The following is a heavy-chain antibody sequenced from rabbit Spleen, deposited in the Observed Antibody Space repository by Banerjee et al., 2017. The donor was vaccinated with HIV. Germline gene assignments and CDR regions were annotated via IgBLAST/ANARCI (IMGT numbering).Heavy chain of an antibody. J-gene: IGHJ4*01. D-gene: IGHD1-1*01. CDR1: GFSFSSSYY. CDR2: IGTSGGDI. CDR3: ARGASSIDYGSDL. Sequence: QSLEESGGDLVKPGASLTLTCTASGFSFSSSYYMSWVRQAAGKGLEWIASIGTSGGDIWYASWAKGRFTSSKTSSTTVTLQMTSLTAADTATYLCARGASSIDYGSDLWGPGTLVTVS. V-gene: IGHV1S40*01.